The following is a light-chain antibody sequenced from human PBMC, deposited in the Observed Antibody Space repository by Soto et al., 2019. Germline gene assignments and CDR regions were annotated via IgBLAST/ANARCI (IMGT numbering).Light chain of an antibody. CDR3: QVWDISSDHVV. J-gene: IGLJ2*01. CDR1: NIGSKS. Sequence: SYELTQPPSVSVAPGQTATMTCAGNNIGSKSVHWYQQRPGQAPVLVVYDDSGRPSGSPERFSGTNSGSTATLTISRVEGGDEADYFCQVWDISSDHVVFGGGTKLTVL. V-gene: IGLV3-21*02. CDR2: DDS.